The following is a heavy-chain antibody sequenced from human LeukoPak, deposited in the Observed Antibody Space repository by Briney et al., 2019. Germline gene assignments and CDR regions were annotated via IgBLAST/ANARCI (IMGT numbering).Heavy chain of an antibody. Sequence: GGSLRLSCAASGSTFSDHYMDWVRQAPGKGLEWVGRTGNKANSYTTEYAASVKGRFIISRDDSRNSLYLQMNSLKTEDTALYYCTRGYSTVSIYAFDIWGQGTMVTVSS. CDR3: TRGYSTVSIYAFDI. D-gene: IGHD6-13*01. CDR2: TGNKANSYTT. V-gene: IGHV3-72*01. CDR1: GSTFSDHY. J-gene: IGHJ3*02.